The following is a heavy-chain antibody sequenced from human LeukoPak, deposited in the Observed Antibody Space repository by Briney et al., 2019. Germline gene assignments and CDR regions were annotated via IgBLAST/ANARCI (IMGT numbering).Heavy chain of an antibody. V-gene: IGHV3-30-3*01. CDR3: ARVRDHPYSSGLSPYYYYGMDV. CDR2: ISYDGNNK. D-gene: IGHD6-19*01. CDR1: GFTFSSYA. Sequence: GRSLRLSCAASGFTFSSYAMHWVRQAPGKGLEWVAVISYDGNNKYYADSVKGRFTISRDNSKNTLYLQMNSLRAEDTAVYYCARVRDHPYSSGLSPYYYYGMDVWGQGTTVTVSS. J-gene: IGHJ6*02.